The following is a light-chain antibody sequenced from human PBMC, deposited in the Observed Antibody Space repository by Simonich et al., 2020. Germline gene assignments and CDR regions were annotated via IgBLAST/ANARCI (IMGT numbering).Light chain of an antibody. CDR2: DVS. CDR1: SSDVGGYNY. Sequence: QSALTQPASVSGSPGQSITISCTGTSSDVGGYNYGSWYQQHPGKAPKIMIYDVSKRPAGVSNRFSGSKSGNTASLTISGLQAEDEADYYCSSYTSSSTLVFGGGTKLTVL. V-gene: IGLV2-14*01. CDR3: SSYTSSSTLV. J-gene: IGLJ3*02.